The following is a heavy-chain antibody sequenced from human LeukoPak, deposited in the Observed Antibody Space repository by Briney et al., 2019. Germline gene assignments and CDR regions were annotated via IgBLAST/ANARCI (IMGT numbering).Heavy chain of an antibody. J-gene: IGHJ5*02. CDR3: ARDRGGRLLWFGEYNWFDP. CDR1: GYSISSGYY. D-gene: IGHD3-10*01. V-gene: IGHV4-38-2*02. Sequence: PSETLSLTCAVSGYSISSGYYWGWIRQPPGKGLEWSGSIYHSGSTYYNPSLKSRVTISVDTSKNQFSLKLSSVTAADTAVYYCARDRGGRLLWFGEYNWFDPWGQGTLVTVSS. CDR2: IYHSGST.